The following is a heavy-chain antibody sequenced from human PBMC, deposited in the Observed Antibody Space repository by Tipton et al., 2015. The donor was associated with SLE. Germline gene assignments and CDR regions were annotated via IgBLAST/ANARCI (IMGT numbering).Heavy chain of an antibody. CDR3: ARESVWFDP. V-gene: IGHV4-34*01. CDR1: GGSFSGYY. CDR2: INHSGST. Sequence: LRLSCAVFGGSFSGYYWSWIRQPPGKGLEWIGEINHSGSTNYNPSLKSRVTISVDTSKNQFSLKLSSVTAADTAVYYCARESVWFDPWGQGTLVTVSS. J-gene: IGHJ5*02.